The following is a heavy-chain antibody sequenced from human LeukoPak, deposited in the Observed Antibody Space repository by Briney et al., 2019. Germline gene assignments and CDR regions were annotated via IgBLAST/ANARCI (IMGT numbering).Heavy chain of an antibody. J-gene: IGHJ3*02. Sequence: ASVKVSCKASGYTFTSYGISWVRQAPGQGLEGMGWISAYNGKTNYAQKLQGRVTMTTDTSTSTAYMELRSLRSDDTAVYYCARGVTMIVAPGDAFDIWGQGTMVTVSS. CDR2: ISAYNGKT. CDR3: ARGVTMIVAPGDAFDI. CDR1: GYTFTSYG. V-gene: IGHV1-18*01. D-gene: IGHD3-22*01.